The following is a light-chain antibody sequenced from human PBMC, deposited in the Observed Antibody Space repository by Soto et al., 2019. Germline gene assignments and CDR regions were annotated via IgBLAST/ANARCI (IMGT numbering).Light chain of an antibody. Sequence: QSVLTQPASVSGSPGQLITISCTGTSSDVGGYNYVSWYQQKPGKAPKLMIYEVSNRPSGVSNRFSGSKSGNTASLTISGLQAEDEADYYCSSYTSSSTPYYVFGTGTKVTVL. J-gene: IGLJ1*01. CDR1: SSDVGGYNY. CDR3: SSYTSSSTPYYV. CDR2: EVS. V-gene: IGLV2-14*01.